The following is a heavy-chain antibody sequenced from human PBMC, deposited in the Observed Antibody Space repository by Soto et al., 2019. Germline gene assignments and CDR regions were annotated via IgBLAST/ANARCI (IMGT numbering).Heavy chain of an antibody. CDR3: AKGSQYDILSSYHLFAS. D-gene: IGHD3-9*01. CDR2: ISGGGGGT. Sequence: EVQLLESGGGLVQPGGSLRLSCSVSGFTFSNYAMTWVRQAPGKGLEWVSSISGGGGGTHYADSMKGRFTISRDNSKNTLHLEMNRLRADDTAVYYCAKGSQYDILSSYHLFASWGEGTVVTVSS. V-gene: IGHV3-23*01. CDR1: GFTFSNYA. J-gene: IGHJ4*02.